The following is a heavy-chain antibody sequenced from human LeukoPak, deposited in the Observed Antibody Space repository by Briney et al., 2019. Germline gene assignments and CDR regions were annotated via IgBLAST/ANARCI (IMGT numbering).Heavy chain of an antibody. Sequence: GGSLRLSCAASGFTFDDYAMHWVRQAPGKGLEWVSGISWNSGSIGYADSVKGRFTISRDNAKNSLYLQMNSLRAEDTAVYYCARDLHGSGSYSLWRGSSYYFDYWGQGTLVTVSS. V-gene: IGHV3-9*01. CDR1: GFTFDDYA. CDR3: ARDLHGSGSYSLWRGSSYYFDY. CDR2: ISWNSGSI. D-gene: IGHD3-10*01. J-gene: IGHJ4*02.